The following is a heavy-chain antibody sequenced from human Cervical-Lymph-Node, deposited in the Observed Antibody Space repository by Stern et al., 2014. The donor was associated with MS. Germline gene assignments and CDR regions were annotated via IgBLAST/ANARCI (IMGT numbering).Heavy chain of an antibody. CDR1: GFTFSSYG. CDR2: ITYDGNHK. Sequence: VQLVESGGAVVQPGRSLRLSCAASGFTFSSYGMHWVRQAPGKGLAWVTVITYDGNHKSYAASVKCRFTISRDNSKNTLHLQMNSVTPDDTAIYYCARDYEDTSMLFDHWGQGTLVTVSS. V-gene: IGHV3-30*03. J-gene: IGHJ4*02. CDR3: ARDYEDTSMLFDH. D-gene: IGHD2-8*01.